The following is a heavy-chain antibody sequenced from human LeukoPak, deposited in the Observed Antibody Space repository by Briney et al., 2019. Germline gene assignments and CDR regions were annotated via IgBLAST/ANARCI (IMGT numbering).Heavy chain of an antibody. CDR1: GGSISSSSYY. D-gene: IGHD3-3*01. J-gene: IGHJ4*02. CDR2: IYYSGST. CDR3: ARQVRFTIFGVVIGYFDY. Sequence: ETLSLTCTVSGGSISSSSYYWGWIRQPPGKGLEWIGSIYYSGSTYYNPSLKSRVTISVDTSKNQFSLKLSSVTAADTAVYYCARQVRFTIFGVVIGYFDYWGQGTLVTVSS. V-gene: IGHV4-39*01.